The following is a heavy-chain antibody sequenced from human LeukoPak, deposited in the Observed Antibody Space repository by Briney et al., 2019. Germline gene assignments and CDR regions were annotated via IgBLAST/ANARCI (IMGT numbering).Heavy chain of an antibody. CDR2: ISGSGGST. CDR1: GFTFSSYG. CDR3: ARRKIDYGDFDY. Sequence: GGSLRLSCAASGFTFSSYGMSWVRQAPGKGLEWVSAISGSGGSTYYADSVKGRFTISRDNAKNSLYLELNSLRAEDTAVYFCARRKIDYGDFDYWGQGTLVTVSS. V-gene: IGHV3-23*01. D-gene: IGHD4-17*01. J-gene: IGHJ4*02.